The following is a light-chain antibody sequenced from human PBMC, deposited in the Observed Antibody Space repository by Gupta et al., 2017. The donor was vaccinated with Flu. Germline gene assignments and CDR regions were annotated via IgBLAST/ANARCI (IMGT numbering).Light chain of an antibody. CDR1: QSVSTD. CDR3: QQYYNWPPLT. CDR2: GSS. J-gene: IGKJ4*01. V-gene: IGKV3-15*01. Sequence: VMTQSPATLSVSPGERATLSCRASQSVSTDLAWYQQKPGQTPRLLIFGSSTRATGVPARFSGSGSGTEFTLTISSLQSEDFAVYYCQQYYNWPPLTFGGGTKVEIK.